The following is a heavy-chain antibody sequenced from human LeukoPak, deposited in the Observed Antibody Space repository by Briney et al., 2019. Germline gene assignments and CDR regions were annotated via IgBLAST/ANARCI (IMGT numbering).Heavy chain of an antibody. CDR3: ATDGEYDYVWGSYRHRAFDI. CDR2: FDPEDGET. J-gene: IGHJ3*02. Sequence: GASVKVSCRVSGYTLTELSMHWVRQAPGKGLEWMGGFDPEDGETIYAQKFQGRVTMTEDTSTDTAYMELSSLRSEDTAVYYCATDGEYDYVWGSYRHRAFDIWGRGTMVTVSS. V-gene: IGHV1-24*01. D-gene: IGHD3-16*02. CDR1: GYTLTELS.